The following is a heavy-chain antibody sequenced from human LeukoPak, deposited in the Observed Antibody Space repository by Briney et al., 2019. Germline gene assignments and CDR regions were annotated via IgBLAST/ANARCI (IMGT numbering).Heavy chain of an antibody. CDR1: GFTFSTYA. J-gene: IGHJ4*02. CDR3: ARDRSGEYSYGSFDY. D-gene: IGHD5-18*01. V-gene: IGHV3-23*01. CDR2: ISGRGGTT. Sequence: GGSLRLSCAASGFTFSTYAMSCVRQAPGRGLEWVSSISGRGGTTYYADSVKGRFTLARDNSKNTLYLQMNSLRADDTAVYSCARDRSGEYSYGSFDYWGQGTLVTVSS.